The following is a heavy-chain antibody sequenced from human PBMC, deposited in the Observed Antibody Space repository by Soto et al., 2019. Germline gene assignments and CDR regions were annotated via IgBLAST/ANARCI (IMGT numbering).Heavy chain of an antibody. CDR3: ARDWLNRQVYCSGGSCYSNYYYYYMDV. CDR2: IWYDGSNK. CDR1: GFTFSSYG. J-gene: IGHJ6*03. Sequence: GGSLRLSCAASGFTFSSYGMHWVRQAPGKGLEWVAVIWYDGSNKYYADSVKGRFTISRDNSKNTLYLQMNSLRAEDTAVYYCARDWLNRQVYCSGGSCYSNYYYYYMDVWGKGTTVTVSS. V-gene: IGHV3-33*01. D-gene: IGHD2-15*01.